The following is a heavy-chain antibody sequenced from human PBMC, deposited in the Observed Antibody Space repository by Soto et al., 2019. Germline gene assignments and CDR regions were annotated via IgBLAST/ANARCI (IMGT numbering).Heavy chain of an antibody. D-gene: IGHD3-9*01. V-gene: IGHV4-59*01. CDR3: ARALILTGYYIHDAFDI. Sequence: PSETLSLTCTVSGGSISGYYWSWIRQPPGKGLEWIGYIYYSGSTNYNPSLKSRVTISVDTSKNQFSLKLSSVTAADTAVYYCARALILTGYYIHDAFDIWGQGTMVTVSS. J-gene: IGHJ3*02. CDR1: GGSISGYY. CDR2: IYYSGST.